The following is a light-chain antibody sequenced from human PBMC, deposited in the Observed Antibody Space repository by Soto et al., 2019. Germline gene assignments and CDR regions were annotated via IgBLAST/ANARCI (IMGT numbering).Light chain of an antibody. J-gene: IGLJ1*01. Sequence: QSVLTQPPSASGTPGQRVTFSCSGSSSNIGSNTVNWYQQFPGAAPKLLVYNDNQRPSGVPDRFSGSRSGTSASLAISGLQSGDEADYYCAAWDDSLNGYVFGTGTKLTVL. CDR3: AAWDDSLNGYV. CDR2: NDN. CDR1: SSNIGSNT. V-gene: IGLV1-44*01.